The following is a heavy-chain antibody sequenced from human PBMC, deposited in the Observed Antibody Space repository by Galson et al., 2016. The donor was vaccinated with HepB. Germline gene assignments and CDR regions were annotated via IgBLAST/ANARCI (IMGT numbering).Heavy chain of an antibody. CDR2: INAGNGDT. D-gene: IGHD3-10*01. CDR1: GYTFSSYV. J-gene: IGHJ3*02. Sequence: SVKVSCKASGYTFSSYVMHWVRQAPGQRLEWMGWINAGNGDTKYSQKFQGRVTFTSDTSESTAYMQLSSVRSEDTAVYFCARDREIVNFGSGSLVAFDIWGPGTMVTVSS. V-gene: IGHV1-3*01. CDR3: ARDREIVNFGSGSLVAFDI.